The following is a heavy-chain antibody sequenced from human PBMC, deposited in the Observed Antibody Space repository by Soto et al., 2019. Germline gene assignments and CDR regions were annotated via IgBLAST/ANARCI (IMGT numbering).Heavy chain of an antibody. CDR2: VNTNGAYT. D-gene: IGHD3-16*01. CDR3: ARDPYKYNYPPFDY. V-gene: IGHV3-21*01. Sequence: PGGSLRLSCVVSGFTFSDYTLNWVRQAPGKGLEWVASVNTNGAYTSYADSVKGRFTISRDNAKNSLFLQMDSLTVEDTAVYYCARDPYKYNYPPFDYRGPRTQVTVSS. CDR1: GFTFSDYT. J-gene: IGHJ4*02.